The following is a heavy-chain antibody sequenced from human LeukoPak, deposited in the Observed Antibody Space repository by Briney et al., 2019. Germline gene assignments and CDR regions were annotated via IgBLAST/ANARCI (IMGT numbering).Heavy chain of an antibody. CDR3: ARGYYYGSGSYYNPAY. D-gene: IGHD3-10*01. CDR2: IYPDDSDT. J-gene: IGHJ4*02. Sequence: GESLQISCKGSGYSFTGYWIGWVRQMPGKGLEWMGIIYPDDSDTRYSPSFQGQVTISADKSISTAYLQWSSLKASDTAMYYCARGYYYGSGSYYNPAYWGQGTLVTVSS. CDR1: GYSFTGYW. V-gene: IGHV5-51*01.